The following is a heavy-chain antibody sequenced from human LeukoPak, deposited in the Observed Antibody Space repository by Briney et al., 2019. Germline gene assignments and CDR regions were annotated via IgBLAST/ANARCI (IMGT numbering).Heavy chain of an antibody. V-gene: IGHV3-7*01. CDR1: GFTFSDSW. J-gene: IGHJ6*02. CDR3: ATYTHWVAGDV. CDR2: MNQDGSAK. D-gene: IGHD3-16*01. Sequence: GGSRRLSCAASGFTFSDSWMSWVRQAAGKVLEWVANMNQDGSAKGYVDSVKGRFTISRDNASNSLYLQMSSLRPEDTAVYYCATYTHWVAGDVWGQGTTVTVSS.